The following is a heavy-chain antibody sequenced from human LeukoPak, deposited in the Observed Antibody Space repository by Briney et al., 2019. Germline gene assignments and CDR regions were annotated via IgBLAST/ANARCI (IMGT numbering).Heavy chain of an antibody. CDR1: GYTFSSYA. J-gene: IGHJ4*02. CDR2: INAGSGNT. Sequence: ASVKVSCKASGYTFSSYAIHWVRQAPGQRLEWMGWINAGSGNTKYSEEFQGRVTITRDTSASTAYMELSSLRSEDTAVYYCARDLLGYSYGYAHYYLDSWGQGTLVTASS. V-gene: IGHV1-3*01. CDR3: ARDLLGYSYGYAHYYLDS. D-gene: IGHD5-18*01.